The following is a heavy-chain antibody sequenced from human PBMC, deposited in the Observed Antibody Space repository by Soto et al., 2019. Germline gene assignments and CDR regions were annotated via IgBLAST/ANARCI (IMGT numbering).Heavy chain of an antibody. CDR2: IYYSGST. CDR3: ARDRTGTSFDYYYGMDV. J-gene: IGHJ6*02. V-gene: IGHV4-61*01. CDR1: GGSVSSGSYY. D-gene: IGHD1-7*01. Sequence: PSETLSLTCTVSGGSVSSGSYYWSWIRQPPGKGLEWIGYIYYSGSTNYNPSLKSRVTISVDTSKNQFSLKLSSVTAADTAVYYCARDRTGTSFDYYYGMDVWGQGTTVTVSS.